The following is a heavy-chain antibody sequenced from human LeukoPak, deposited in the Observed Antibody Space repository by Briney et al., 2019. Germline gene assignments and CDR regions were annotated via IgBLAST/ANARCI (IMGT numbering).Heavy chain of an antibody. CDR1: GYTFTSYD. J-gene: IGHJ4*02. CDR2: MNPNSGNT. D-gene: IGHD3-16*02. CDR3: AREAYDYVWGSYRYFDY. Sequence: ASVKVSCKASGYTFTSYDINWVRQATGQGLEWMGWMNPNSGNTGYAQKFQGRVTITRNTSISTAYMELSSLRSEDTAVYYCAREAYDYVWGSYRYFDYWGQGTLVTVSS. V-gene: IGHV1-8*03.